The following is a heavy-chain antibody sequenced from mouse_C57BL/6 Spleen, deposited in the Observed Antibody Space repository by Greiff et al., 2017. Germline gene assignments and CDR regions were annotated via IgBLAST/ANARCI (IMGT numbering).Heavy chain of an antibody. V-gene: IGHV1-50*01. J-gene: IGHJ1*03. D-gene: IGHD1-1*02. CDR2: IDPSDSYT. CDR1: GYTFTSYW. CDR3: ARLGGYYGYFDV. Sequence: QVQLQQSGAELVKPGASVKLSCKASGYTFTSYWMQWVKQRPGQGLEWIGEIDPSDSYTNYNQKFKGKATLTVDTSSSTAYMQLSSLTSEDSAVYYCARLGGYYGYFDVWGTGTTVTVSS.